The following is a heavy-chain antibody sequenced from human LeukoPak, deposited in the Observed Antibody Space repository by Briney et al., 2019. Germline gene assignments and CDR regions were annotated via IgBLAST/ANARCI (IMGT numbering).Heavy chain of an antibody. J-gene: IGHJ4*02. CDR1: GFTFSSYA. V-gene: IGHV3-23*01. D-gene: IGHD3-22*01. CDR2: ISGSGGYA. CDR3: AKDGLYYYDSSGYVGSFDY. Sequence: GGSLRLSCAASGFTFSSYAMNWVRQAPGKGLEWVSAISGSGGYAYYADSVKGRLTISRDNSKNTLYLQMNSLRAEDTAVYYCAKDGLYYYDSSGYVGSFDYWGQGTLVTVSS.